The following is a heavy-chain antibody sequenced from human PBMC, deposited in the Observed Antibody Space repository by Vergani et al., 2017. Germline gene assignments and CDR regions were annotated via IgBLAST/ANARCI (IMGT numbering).Heavy chain of an antibody. J-gene: IGHJ4*02. CDR2: ISYDGSNK. D-gene: IGHD6-13*01. V-gene: IGHV3-30*18. CDR1: GFTFSSYG. CDR3: AKDLAAAKDY. Sequence: QVQLVESGGGVVQPGRSLRLSCAASGFTFSSYGMHWVRQAPGKGLEWVAVISYDGSNKYYADSVKGRFTISRDNSKNTLYLQMNSLRAEDTAVYYCAKDLAAAKDYWGQGTLVTVSS.